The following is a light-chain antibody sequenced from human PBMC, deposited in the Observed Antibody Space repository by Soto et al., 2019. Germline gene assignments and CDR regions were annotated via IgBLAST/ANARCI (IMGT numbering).Light chain of an antibody. J-gene: IGKJ5*01. CDR3: QQFNSYPIT. CDR2: VAS. V-gene: IGKV1-13*02. Sequence: AIQLTQSPSSLSASVGDTVTITCRASQGITTALAWYQQKPGKAPKLLISVASSLESGVPSRFSGSGSGTDCTLTINSRQPEDFATYYCQQFNSYPITFGQGTRLEIK. CDR1: QGITTA.